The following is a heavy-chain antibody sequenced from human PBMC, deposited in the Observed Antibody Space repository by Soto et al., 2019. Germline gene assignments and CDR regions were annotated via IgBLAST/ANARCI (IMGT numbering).Heavy chain of an antibody. V-gene: IGHV3-7*03. Sequence: GGSLRLSTAASGFNFRTYWMSWVRQAPGKGLEWVANIKEDGTDKYYVDSVKGRLTVSRDNAKNLLYLQLNSLRAEDTAVYYCAREGFSYGPKGAVFDHWGQGSLVTVSS. CDR2: IKEDGTDK. CDR1: GFNFRTYW. J-gene: IGHJ4*02. CDR3: AREGFSYGPKGAVFDH. D-gene: IGHD5-18*01.